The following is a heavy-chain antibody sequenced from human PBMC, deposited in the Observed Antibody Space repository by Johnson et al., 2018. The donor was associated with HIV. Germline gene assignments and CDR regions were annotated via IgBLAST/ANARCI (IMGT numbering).Heavy chain of an antibody. J-gene: IGHJ3*02. D-gene: IGHD1-7*01. CDR3: ARAPQKYNWDYMMAFDI. Sequence: EVLLLESGGGLVQPGGSLRLSCAASGFTVSSNYMSWVRQAPGKGLEWVSVVYSGGSTYYADSVKGRFTISRDNSKNTVSLQMNSLRAEDTALYYCARAPQKYNWDYMMAFDIWGQGTMVTVSS. V-gene: IGHV3-53*01. CDR2: VYSGGST. CDR1: GFTVSSNY.